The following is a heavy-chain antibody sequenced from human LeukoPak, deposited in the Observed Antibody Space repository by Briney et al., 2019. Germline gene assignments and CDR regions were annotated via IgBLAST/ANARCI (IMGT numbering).Heavy chain of an antibody. Sequence: PSETLSLTCTVSGGSISSYYWSWIRQPPGKGLEWIGYIYYSGSTNYNPSLKSRVTISVDTSKNQFSLKLSSVTAADTAVYYCARAGYCSGGSCPEPYDYWGQGTLVTVSS. CDR1: GGSISSYY. J-gene: IGHJ4*02. CDR2: IYYSGST. D-gene: IGHD2-15*01. V-gene: IGHV4-59*01. CDR3: ARAGYCSGGSCPEPYDY.